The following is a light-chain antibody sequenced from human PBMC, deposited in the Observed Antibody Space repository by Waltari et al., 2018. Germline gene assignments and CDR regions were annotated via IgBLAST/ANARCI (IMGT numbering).Light chain of an antibody. J-gene: IGLJ2*01. CDR1: GSDVGGYKS. CDR3: SSYATSRTH. V-gene: IGLV2-14*03. CDR2: DVA. Sequence: QSALTQPASVSGSPGQSITISCTAAGSDVGGYKSVSWYQQHPGKAPKLFIYDVADRPSGISNRFSGSNAGNTACLTSCGRQAEYEADYYGSSYATSRTHFGGGTKQSVL.